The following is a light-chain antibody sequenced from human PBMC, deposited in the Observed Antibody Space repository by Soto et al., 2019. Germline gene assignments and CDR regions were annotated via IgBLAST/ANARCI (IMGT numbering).Light chain of an antibody. CDR2: DVS. V-gene: IGLV2-14*03. CDR1: SSDVGGFNF. Sequence: QSALTQPASVSGSPGQSITISCTGTSSDVGGFNFVSWYQQHPGKAPKVMIYDVSDRPSGVSNRFSGSKSGNTASLTISGLQAEDEADYYCRSYASSTLGVFGTGTKLPVL. CDR3: RSYASSTLGV. J-gene: IGLJ1*01.